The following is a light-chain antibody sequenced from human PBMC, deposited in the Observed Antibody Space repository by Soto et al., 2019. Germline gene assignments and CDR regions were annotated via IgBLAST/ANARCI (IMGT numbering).Light chain of an antibody. CDR2: DVS. CDR1: SSDVGSYIY. CDR3: VSYTTFSSYV. V-gene: IGLV2-14*01. Sequence: QSVLTQPASVSGSPGQSITISCTGTSSDVGSYIYVSWYQHHPGKAPKLMIYDVSNRPSGVSNRFSGSKSGNTASLNISGLQAEDEAEYYCVSYTTFSSYVFGTGTKLTVL. J-gene: IGLJ1*01.